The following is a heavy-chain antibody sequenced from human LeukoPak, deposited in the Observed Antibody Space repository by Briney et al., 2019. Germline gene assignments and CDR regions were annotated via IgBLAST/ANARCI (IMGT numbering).Heavy chain of an antibody. D-gene: IGHD1-26*01. J-gene: IGHJ4*02. Sequence: GGSLRLSCTVSGFPFTDYVIHGVRQAPGRGLEWVAVTSADESIKIYNDSVRGRFTISRDSSKNIQYLQMNSVRVEDTAVYYCARDPVLGAPDYLDYWGRGTLVTVSS. CDR2: TSADESIK. CDR1: GFPFTDYV. CDR3: ARDPVLGAPDYLDY. V-gene: IGHV3-30-3*01.